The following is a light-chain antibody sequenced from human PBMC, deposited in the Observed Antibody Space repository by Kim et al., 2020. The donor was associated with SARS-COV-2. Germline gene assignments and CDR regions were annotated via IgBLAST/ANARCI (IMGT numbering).Light chain of an antibody. Sequence: EIVMTQSPVTLSVSPGERVTLSCRASQSISTNLVWYQQKPGQAPRLLIYGASTRATGIPARFSGSGSGTEFTLTISSLQSEDFAVYCCQQYNDWPWTFGQGTKVEIK. CDR1: QSISTN. CDR2: GAS. J-gene: IGKJ1*01. V-gene: IGKV3-15*01. CDR3: QQYNDWPWT.